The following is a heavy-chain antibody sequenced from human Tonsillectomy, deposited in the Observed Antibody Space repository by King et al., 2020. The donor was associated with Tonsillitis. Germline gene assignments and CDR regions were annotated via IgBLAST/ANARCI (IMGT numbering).Heavy chain of an antibody. CDR2: INNDGSGT. V-gene: IGHV3-74*01. CDR1: GFIFSNYW. CDR3: VRDNWGMHD. Sequence: VQLVESGGGSVQPGGSLTLSCAASGFIFSNYWMHWVRQGPGKGLEWVAHINNDGSGTTYADSVKGRFTISRDNAKSTLHLQMNSLRDEDMAVYYCVRDNWGMHDWGQGTLITVSS. D-gene: IGHD7-27*01. J-gene: IGHJ4*02.